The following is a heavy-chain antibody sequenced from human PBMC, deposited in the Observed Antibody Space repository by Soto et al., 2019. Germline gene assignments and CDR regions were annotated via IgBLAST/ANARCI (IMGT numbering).Heavy chain of an antibody. CDR1: GFRCIEAW. D-gene: IGHD1-26*01. V-gene: IGHV3-15*07. CDR3: ARDFVVGGPTINYYYGMDV. CDR2: IKRKSDGETT. Sequence: GGSLRLSCAASGFRCIEAWINWVRQAPGKGLEWVGRIKRKSDGETTDYAASVKGRFIISRDDSKNTVFLQMNSLKIEDTAVYYCARDFVVGGPTINYYYGMDVWGQGTTVTVSS. J-gene: IGHJ6*02.